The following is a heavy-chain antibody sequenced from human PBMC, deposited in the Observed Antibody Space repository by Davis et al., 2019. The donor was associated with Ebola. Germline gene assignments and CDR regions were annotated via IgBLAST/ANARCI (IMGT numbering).Heavy chain of an antibody. Sequence: ASVKVSCKASGYTFTSYGISWVRQAPGQGLEWMGWISAYNGNTNYAQKLQGRVTMTTDTSTSTAYMELRSLRSDDTAVYYCARRRGYFWRTGYYYCMDVWGKGTTVTVSS. D-gene: IGHD3-3*01. CDR2: ISAYNGNT. CDR1: GYTFTSYG. V-gene: IGHV1-18*01. J-gene: IGHJ6*03. CDR3: ARRRGYFWRTGYYYCMDV.